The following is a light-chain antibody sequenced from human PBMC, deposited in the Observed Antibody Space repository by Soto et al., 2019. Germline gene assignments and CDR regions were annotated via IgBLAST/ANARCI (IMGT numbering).Light chain of an antibody. V-gene: IGLV2-14*03. J-gene: IGLJ1*01. Sequence: QSVLTQPASVSGSPGQSITISCTGTSSDVGGYNYVSWYQHHPGKAPKLMIYDVSNRPSGVSNRFSGSKSGNTASLIISGLQAEDEADYYCSSYTSSSTPSTSGFGTGIKVTVL. CDR3: SSYTSSSTPSTSG. CDR2: DVS. CDR1: SSDVGGYNY.